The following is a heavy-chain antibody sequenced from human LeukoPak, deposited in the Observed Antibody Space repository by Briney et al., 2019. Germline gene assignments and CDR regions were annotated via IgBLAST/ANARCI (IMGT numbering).Heavy chain of an antibody. D-gene: IGHD2-2*02. V-gene: IGHV3-33*08. CDR1: EFTFSSYG. Sequence: GGSLRLSCAASEFTFSSYGMHWVRQAPGKGLEWVAVIWYGGSNKYYADSVKGRFTISRDNSKNTLYLQMNSLRAEDTAVYYCARMTYRRYFDLWGRGTLVTVSS. J-gene: IGHJ2*01. CDR3: ARMTYRRYFDL. CDR2: IWYGGSNK.